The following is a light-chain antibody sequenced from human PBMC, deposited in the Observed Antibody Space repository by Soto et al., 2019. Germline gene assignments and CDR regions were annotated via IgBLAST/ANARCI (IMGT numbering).Light chain of an antibody. Sequence: DIQMTQSPSSLSASVRDRVTITCRACQIISTSLNWYQQKPGKAPKLLISAASTLQSGVPSRFSGSGSGTDFTLTISSLQPEDSATYYCQQGFSTPITFGQGTRLEIK. V-gene: IGKV1-39*01. CDR1: QIISTS. CDR3: QQGFSTPIT. CDR2: AAS. J-gene: IGKJ5*01.